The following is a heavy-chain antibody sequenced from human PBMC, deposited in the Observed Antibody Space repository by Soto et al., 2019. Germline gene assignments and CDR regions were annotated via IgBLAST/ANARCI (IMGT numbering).Heavy chain of an antibody. D-gene: IGHD6-19*01. CDR1: GGSISSYF. J-gene: IGHJ6*02. Sequence: SETLSVTCTVSGGSISSYFWSWSRQPPGKGLEWIGYIDYSGRTNYNPSLKSRVSISVDTSKNQFSLMLNSVTAADTAMYYCSRDGASSSWHGMDVWGQGTTVTVSS. V-gene: IGHV4-59*01. CDR3: SRDGASSSWHGMDV. CDR2: IDYSGRT.